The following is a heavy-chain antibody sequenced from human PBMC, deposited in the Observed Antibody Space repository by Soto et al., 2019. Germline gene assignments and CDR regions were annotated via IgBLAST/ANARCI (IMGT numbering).Heavy chain of an antibody. Sequence: SETLSLTCTVSGGSICSYYWSWIRQPPGKGLEWIGYIYYSGSTNYNPSLKSRVTISVDTSKNQFSLKLSSVTAADTAVYYCARYSRVVVAAYSLLGMDVWGQGTTVTVSS. CDR3: ARYSRVVVAAYSLLGMDV. CDR2: IYYSGST. D-gene: IGHD2-15*01. J-gene: IGHJ6*02. V-gene: IGHV4-59*01. CDR1: GGSICSYY.